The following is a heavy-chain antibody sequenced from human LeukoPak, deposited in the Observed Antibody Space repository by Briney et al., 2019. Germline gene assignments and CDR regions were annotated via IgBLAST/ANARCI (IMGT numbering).Heavy chain of an antibody. CDR1: GGSISSSSYY. CDR2: IYCSGST. CDR3: ARSGIVDY. V-gene: IGHV4-39*01. J-gene: IGHJ4*02. Sequence: SETLSLTCTVSGGSISSSSYYWGWIRQPPGKGLEWIGSIYCSGSTYYNPSLKSRVTISVDTSKNQFSLKLSSVTAADTAVYYCARSGIVDYWGQGTLVTVSS. D-gene: IGHD3-10*01.